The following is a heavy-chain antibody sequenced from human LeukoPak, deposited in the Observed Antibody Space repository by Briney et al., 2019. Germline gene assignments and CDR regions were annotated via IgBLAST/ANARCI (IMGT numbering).Heavy chain of an antibody. CDR2: ISSSGGTT. V-gene: IGHV3-48*04. CDR1: GFIFRSYG. CDR3: AREGPAAVYDY. Sequence: GGTLRLSCAASGFIFRSYGMSWVRQAPGKGLEWVSGISSSGGTTHYADSVQGRFTISRDNAKNSLYLQMNSLRAEDTAVYYCAREGPAAVYDYWGQGTLVTVSS. D-gene: IGHD2-2*01. J-gene: IGHJ4*02.